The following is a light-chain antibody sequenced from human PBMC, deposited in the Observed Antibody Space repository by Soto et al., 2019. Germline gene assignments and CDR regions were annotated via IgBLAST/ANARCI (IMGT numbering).Light chain of an antibody. CDR1: SSDVGGYNY. J-gene: IGLJ1*01. V-gene: IGLV2-11*01. Sequence: QSALTQPRSVSGSPGQSVTISCTGTSSDVGGYNYVSWYQQHPGKAPKLLIYTVNKRPSGVPDRFSGSKSGNTASLTISGLQADDEADYYCSSYTGGNPSYVFGTGTKLTVL. CDR2: TVN. CDR3: SSYTGGNPSYV.